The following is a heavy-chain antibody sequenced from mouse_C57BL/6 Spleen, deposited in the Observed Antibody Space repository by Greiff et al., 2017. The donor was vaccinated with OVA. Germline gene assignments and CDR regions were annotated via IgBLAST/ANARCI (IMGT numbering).Heavy chain of an antibody. CDR3: ARSPDARNAMDY. CDR1: GFTFSSYG. CDR2: IRSGGSYT. V-gene: IGHV5-6*01. Sequence: EVKVVESGGDLVKPGGSLKLSCAASGFTFSSYGMSWVRQTPDKRLEWVATIRSGGSYTYYPDSVKGRFTISRDNAKNTLYLQMSSLKSEDTAMYYCARSPDARNAMDYWGQGTSVTVSS. J-gene: IGHJ4*01.